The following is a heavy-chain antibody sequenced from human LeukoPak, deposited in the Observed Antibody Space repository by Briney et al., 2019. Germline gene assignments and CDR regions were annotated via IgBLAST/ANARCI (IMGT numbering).Heavy chain of an antibody. CDR1: GGSFSGYY. V-gene: IGHV4-34*01. J-gene: IGHJ6*03. Sequence: SETLSLTCAVYGGSFSGYYWSWIRQPPGKGREGFGGINHSGSTNYNPSLKSRVTISVDTSKNQFSLKLSSVTAADTAVYYCARGWAGVIRVYYYMDVWGKGTTVSVSS. D-gene: IGHD3-10*01. CDR2: INHSGST. CDR3: ARGWAGVIRVYYYMDV.